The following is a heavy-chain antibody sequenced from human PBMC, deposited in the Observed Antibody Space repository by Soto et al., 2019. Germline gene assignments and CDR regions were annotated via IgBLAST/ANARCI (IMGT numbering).Heavy chain of an antibody. D-gene: IGHD3-9*01. V-gene: IGHV3-23*01. CDR3: AKDGYDILTGYTDFDY. CDR2: SGSGGST. J-gene: IGHJ4*02. Sequence: GGSLRLSCAASGFIVGSVHMVWVRQAPGEGLEWVSVSGSGGSTYYADSVKGRFTISRDNSKNTLYLQMNSLRAEDTAVYYCAKDGYDILTGYTDFDYWGQGTLVTVSS. CDR1: GFIVGSVH.